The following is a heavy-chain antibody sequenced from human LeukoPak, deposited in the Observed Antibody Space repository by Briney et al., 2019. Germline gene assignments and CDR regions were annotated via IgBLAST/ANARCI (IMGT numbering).Heavy chain of an antibody. D-gene: IGHD3-10*01. Sequence: TLSLTCTVSGDSISSYYWSWIRQPPGKALEWLALIYWNDDKRYSPSLRSRLTITKDTSKNQVVLRMTNMDPVDTATYYCARPYYYSSGYFDYWGQGTLVTVSS. CDR3: ARPYYYSSGYFDY. J-gene: IGHJ4*02. CDR2: IYWNDDK. CDR1: GDSISSYYWS. V-gene: IGHV2-5*01.